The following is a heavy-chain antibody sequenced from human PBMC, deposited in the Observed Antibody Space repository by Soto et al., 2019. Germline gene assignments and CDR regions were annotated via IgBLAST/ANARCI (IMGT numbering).Heavy chain of an antibody. CDR1: GYTFTSYY. V-gene: IGHV1-46*01. D-gene: IGHD6-13*01. J-gene: IGHJ3*02. CDR3: ARGSKQQRTLFILPHDAFDI. CDR2: INPSGGST. Sequence: ASVKVSCKASGYTFTSYYMHWVRQAPGEGLEWTGIINPSGGSTSYAQKFQGRVTMTRDTSTSTVYMELSSLRSEDTAVYYCARGSKQQRTLFILPHDAFDIWGQGTMVTVSS.